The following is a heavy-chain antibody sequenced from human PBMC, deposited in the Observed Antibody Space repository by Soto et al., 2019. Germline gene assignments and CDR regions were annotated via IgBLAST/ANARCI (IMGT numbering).Heavy chain of an antibody. J-gene: IGHJ6*02. CDR3: SCLGFAARGGGMHF. CDR2: IYPGDSDT. V-gene: IGHV5-51*01. CDR1: GYSFTSYW. D-gene: IGHD6-6*01. Sequence: CQNIAGEGSGYSFTSYWIGWGRQMPGKGLEWRGIIYPGDSDTRYSPSFQGQVTISADKSISTAYLQWSSLKASDTAMYYCSCLGFAARGGGMHFWGQGTTVTVPS.